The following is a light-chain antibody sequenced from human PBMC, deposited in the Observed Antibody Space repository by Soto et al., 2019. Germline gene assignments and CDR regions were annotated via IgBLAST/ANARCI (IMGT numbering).Light chain of an antibody. Sequence: DIQMTQSPSSLSASVGDRVTITCRASQGISNYLAWYQQKPGKVPKLLIYAASTFQSVVPSRFSGSGSGTDFTPTIRSLQPEDVATYYCQNYICDPWTFGQGTKVEIK. CDR1: QGISNY. CDR2: AAS. V-gene: IGKV1-27*01. CDR3: QNYICDPWT. J-gene: IGKJ1*01.